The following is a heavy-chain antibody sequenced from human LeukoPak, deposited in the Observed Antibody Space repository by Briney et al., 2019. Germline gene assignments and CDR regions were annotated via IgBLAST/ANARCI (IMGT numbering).Heavy chain of an antibody. Sequence: PSETLSLTCTVSGGSLSSYYWSWIRQPPGKGLEWIGYIYHSGSTNYNPSLKSRVTISVDTSKNQFSLKLSSVTAADTAVYYCAGHHPRNTVDFWGQGTLVTVSS. CDR3: AGHHPRNTVDF. CDR2: IYHSGST. V-gene: IGHV4-59*08. D-gene: IGHD2/OR15-2a*01. J-gene: IGHJ4*02. CDR1: GGSLSSYY.